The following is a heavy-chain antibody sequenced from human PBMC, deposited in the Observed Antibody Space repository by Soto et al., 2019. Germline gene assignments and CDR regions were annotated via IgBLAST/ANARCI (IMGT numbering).Heavy chain of an antibody. Sequence: SETLSLTCAVSSGSISSSNWWSWVRQPPGKGLEWIGEIYHSGSTNYNPSLKSRVTISVDKSKNQFSLKLSSVTAADTAVYYCAKVRGLITYYSYMDVWGKANTVTVS. V-gene: IGHV4-4*02. J-gene: IGHJ6*03. CDR3: AKVRGLITYYSYMDV. D-gene: IGHD3-10*01. CDR1: SGSISSSNW. CDR2: IYHSGST.